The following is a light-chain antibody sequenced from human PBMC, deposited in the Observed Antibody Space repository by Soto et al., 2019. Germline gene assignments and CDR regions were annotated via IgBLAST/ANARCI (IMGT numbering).Light chain of an antibody. CDR3: QQYGNSPPT. Sequence: EIVLTQSPGTLSLSPGERATLSCRASQSLSSTYLAWYLQKPGQAPRLLIYGASSRATGIPDRFIGSGSATDFTLTISRLEPEDFAVYHCQQYGNSPPTFGGGTKVEI. CDR1: QSLSSTY. CDR2: GAS. V-gene: IGKV3-20*01. J-gene: IGKJ4*01.